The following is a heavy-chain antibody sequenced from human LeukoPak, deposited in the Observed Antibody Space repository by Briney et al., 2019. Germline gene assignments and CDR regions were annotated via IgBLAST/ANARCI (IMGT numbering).Heavy chain of an antibody. CDR2: IKQDGSEK. J-gene: IGHJ3*02. V-gene: IGHV3-7*01. Sequence: GGSLGLSCEASGFTFDNYWMSWVRQAPGKGLEWVANIKQDGSEKYYVDSVKGRFTISRDNAENSLFLQMNSLGAEDTAVYYCAVYSSGWYNTFDIWGQGTMVTVSS. CDR3: AVYSSGWYNTFDI. D-gene: IGHD6-19*01. CDR1: GFTFDNYW.